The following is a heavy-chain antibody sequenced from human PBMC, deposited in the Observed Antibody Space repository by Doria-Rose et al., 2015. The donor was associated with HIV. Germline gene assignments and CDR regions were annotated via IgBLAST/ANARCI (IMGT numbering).Heavy chain of an antibody. Sequence: QVQLVESGPVLVKPTETLTLTCTVSGVSLSSPGMGVSWIRQPPGKALEWLANIFSDDERSYTPSLKSRLTISRGTSKSQVVLTMTDMDPVDTATYYCARIKSSRWYHKYYFDFWGQGTLVIVSA. D-gene: IGHD6-13*01. J-gene: IGHJ4*02. V-gene: IGHV2-26*01. CDR2: IFSDDER. CDR1: GVSLSSPGMG. CDR3: ARIKSSRWYHKYYFDF.